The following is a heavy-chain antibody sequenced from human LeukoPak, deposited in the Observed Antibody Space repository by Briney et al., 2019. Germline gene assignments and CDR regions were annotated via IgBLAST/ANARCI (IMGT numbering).Heavy chain of an antibody. V-gene: IGHV1-69*04. D-gene: IGHD3-22*01. J-gene: IGHJ4*02. CDR1: GYTFTNYD. CDR2: IIPILGIA. CDR3: ATRYYYDSSALPLGY. Sequence: SVKVSCKASGYTFTNYDINWVRQAPGQGLEWMGRIIPILGIANYAQKFQGRVTITADKSTSTAYMELSSLRSEDTAVYYCATRYYYDSSALPLGYWGQGTLVTVSS.